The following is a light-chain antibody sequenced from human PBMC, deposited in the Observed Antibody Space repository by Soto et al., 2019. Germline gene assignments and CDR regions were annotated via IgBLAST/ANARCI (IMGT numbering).Light chain of an antibody. Sequence: QSALTQRASVSGSPGQSITISCTGTSGDVGFYNYVSWYQQHPGKAPKLMIYEVSHRPSGVSNRFSGSKSGNTASLTISGLQAEDEANYYCSSYTSSSTLVFGVGTKLTVL. J-gene: IGLJ2*01. CDR2: EVS. V-gene: IGLV2-14*01. CDR3: SSYTSSSTLV. CDR1: SGDVGFYNY.